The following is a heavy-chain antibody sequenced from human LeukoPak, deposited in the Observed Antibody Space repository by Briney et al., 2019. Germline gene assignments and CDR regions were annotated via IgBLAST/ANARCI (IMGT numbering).Heavy chain of an antibody. D-gene: IGHD3-10*01. V-gene: IGHV1-8*01. Sequence: ASVKVSCKASGYTFTSYDINWVRQATGQGLEWMGWMNPNSGNTGYAQKFQGRVTMTRNTSISTAYMELSRLRSDDTAVYYCARDGALNGSGSYFRDYYYYYYMDVWGKGTTVTISS. CDR1: GYTFTSYD. CDR3: ARDGALNGSGSYFRDYYYYYYMDV. CDR2: MNPNSGNT. J-gene: IGHJ6*03.